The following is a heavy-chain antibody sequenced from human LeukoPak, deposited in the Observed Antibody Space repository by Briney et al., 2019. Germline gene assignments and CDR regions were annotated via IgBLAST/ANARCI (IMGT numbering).Heavy chain of an antibody. V-gene: IGHV1-46*01. CDR2: INPSGGST. CDR1: GYTFTSYY. Sequence: ASVKVSCKASGYTFTSYYMHWVRPAPGQGLEWMGIINPSGGSTSYAQKFQGRVTMTRDTSTSTVYMELSSLRSEDTAVYYCAREEYSNYVYYYGMDVWGQGTTVTVSS. J-gene: IGHJ6*02. CDR3: AREEYSNYVYYYGMDV. D-gene: IGHD4-11*01.